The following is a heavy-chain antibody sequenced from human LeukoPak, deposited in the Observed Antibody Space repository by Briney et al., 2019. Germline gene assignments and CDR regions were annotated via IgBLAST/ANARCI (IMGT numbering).Heavy chain of an antibody. V-gene: IGHV4-59*01. CDR3: ARDSGDGYYYYYYMDV. D-gene: IGHD4-17*01. CDR2: IYYSGST. J-gene: IGHJ6*03. CDR1: SGSISSYY. Sequence: SETLSLTCTVSSGSISSYYWSWIRQPPGKGLEWIGYIYYSGSTNYNPSLKSRVTISVDTSKNQFSLKLSSVTAADTAVYYCARDSGDGYYYYYYMDVWGKGTTVTVSS.